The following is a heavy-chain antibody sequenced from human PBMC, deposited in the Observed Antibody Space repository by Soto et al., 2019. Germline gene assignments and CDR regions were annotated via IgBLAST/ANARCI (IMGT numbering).Heavy chain of an antibody. J-gene: IGHJ5*02. D-gene: IGHD6-19*01. Sequence: QVQLVQSGAEVKKPGASVKVSCKASGYTFTSYGISWVRQAPGQGLEWMGWISAYNGNTNYAQKLQGRVTMTTDTSTSTAYMEMRSLRSDDTAVYYCARAPIVGPVAAWFDPWGQGTLVTVSS. CDR2: ISAYNGNT. CDR1: GYTFTSYG. V-gene: IGHV1-18*01. CDR3: ARAPIVGPVAAWFDP.